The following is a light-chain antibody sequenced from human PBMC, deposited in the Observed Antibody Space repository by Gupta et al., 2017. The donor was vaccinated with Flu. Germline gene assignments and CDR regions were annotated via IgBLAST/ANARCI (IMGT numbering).Light chain of an antibody. CDR2: AVS. CDR3: SSYKGIRTCVV. CDR1: TSDVRTYNL. J-gene: IGLJ2*01. V-gene: IGLV2-14*02. Sequence: ITISCTGTTSDVRTYNLVSWYQHHPGTAPKLIMYAVSARPSGVPTRFSGSKSVTTASLTINGLQAEDEADYSCSSYKGIRTCVVFGNGTKLTVL.